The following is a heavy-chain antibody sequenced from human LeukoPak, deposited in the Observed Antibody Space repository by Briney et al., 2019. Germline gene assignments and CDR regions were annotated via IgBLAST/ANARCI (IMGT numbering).Heavy chain of an antibody. CDR3: ARDSSQWLDY. CDR1: GFTFSNYW. CDR2: INQDGSEK. D-gene: IGHD6-19*01. Sequence: GGSLRLSCAASGFTFSNYWMSWVRQAPGKGLEWAANINQDGSEKYYVDSVKGRFTISRDNAKNSLYLQMNSLRAEDMAVYYCARDSSQWLDYWGQGTLVTVSS. J-gene: IGHJ4*02. V-gene: IGHV3-7*03.